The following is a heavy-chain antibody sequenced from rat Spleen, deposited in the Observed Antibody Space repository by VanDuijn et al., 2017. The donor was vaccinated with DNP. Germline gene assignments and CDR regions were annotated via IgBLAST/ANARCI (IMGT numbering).Heavy chain of an antibody. CDR2: IIYGGSRT. Sequence: EVQLVESGGGLVQPGRSLKLSCAASGFTFSDYNMAWVRQAPKKGLEWVATIIYGGSRTQYRDSVKGRFTISRDNPKSTLYLQMDSLRSEDTATYYCATHRGYWGQGVMVTVSS. CDR3: ATHRGY. V-gene: IGHV5S10*01. J-gene: IGHJ2*01. CDR1: GFTFSDYN.